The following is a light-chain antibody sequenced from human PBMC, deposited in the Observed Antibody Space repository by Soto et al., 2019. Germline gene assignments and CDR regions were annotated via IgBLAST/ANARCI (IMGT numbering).Light chain of an antibody. CDR2: GAS. J-gene: IGKJ1*01. CDR3: QQYTNWPSWT. CDR1: QSVGSF. Sequence: EIEMTQSPATLSMSPGERATLSCRASQSVGSFLAWYQQKPGQAPRLLIYGASTRATGIPARFSGSGSGTEFTLTISSLQSEDFAVYYCQQYTNWPSWTFGQGTKVE. V-gene: IGKV3-15*01.